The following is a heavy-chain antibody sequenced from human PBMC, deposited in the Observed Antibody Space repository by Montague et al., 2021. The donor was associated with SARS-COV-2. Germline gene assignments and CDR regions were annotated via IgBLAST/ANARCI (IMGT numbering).Heavy chain of an antibody. CDR1: GDSVAGVIAT. Sequence: CAISGDSVAGVIATRKSKRQSPERHSDRHVRRYHMPKWYNDYAESVKSRITINPDTSKNQISLQLNSVTPEDTAVYYCARTSASSDYWGQGTLVTVSS. D-gene: IGHD1-26*01. V-gene: IGHV6-1*01. J-gene: IGHJ4*02. CDR2: RYHMPKWYN. CDR3: ARTSASSDY.